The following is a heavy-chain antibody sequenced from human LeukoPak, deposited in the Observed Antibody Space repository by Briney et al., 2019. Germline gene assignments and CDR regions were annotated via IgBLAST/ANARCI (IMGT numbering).Heavy chain of an antibody. D-gene: IGHD3-10*01. CDR2: INPNSGGT. J-gene: IGHJ6*03. Sequence: ASVKVSCKASGYTFTGYYMHWVRQAPGQGLEWMGWINPNSGGTNYAQKFQGRVTMTRGTSISTAYMELSRLRSDDTAVYYCARDPYGSGPRVGYYMDVWGKGTTVTVSS. V-gene: IGHV1-2*02. CDR3: ARDPYGSGPRVGYYMDV. CDR1: GYTFTGYY.